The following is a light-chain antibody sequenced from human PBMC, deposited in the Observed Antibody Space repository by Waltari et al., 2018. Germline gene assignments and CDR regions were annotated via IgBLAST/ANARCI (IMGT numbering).Light chain of an antibody. Sequence: QSALTQPASVSGSPGQSITISCTGTSRAVGGYYYLPWYQQHPGKAPKLVIFDVSYRPSGVSNRFSASKSGNTASLTISRLQAEDEADYYCTSYTSSHGLVFGTGTKVTVL. J-gene: IGLJ1*01. CDR1: SRAVGGYYY. CDR3: TSYTSSHGLV. V-gene: IGLV2-14*03. CDR2: DVS.